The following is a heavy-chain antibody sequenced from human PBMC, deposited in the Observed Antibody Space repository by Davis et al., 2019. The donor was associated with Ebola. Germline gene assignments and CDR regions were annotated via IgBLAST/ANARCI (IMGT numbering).Heavy chain of an antibody. CDR2: IRSKANSYAT. CDR3: TSDVQLAYCGGDCYGSVDV. V-gene: IGHV3-73*01. D-gene: IGHD2-21*02. Sequence: PGGSLRLSCAASGFTFSGSAMHWVRQASGKGLEWVGFIRSKANSYATAYAASVKGRFTISRDDSKNTAYLQMNSLKTEDTAVYYCTSDVQLAYCGGDCYGSVDVWGQGTTVTVSS. CDR1: GFTFSGSA. J-gene: IGHJ6*02.